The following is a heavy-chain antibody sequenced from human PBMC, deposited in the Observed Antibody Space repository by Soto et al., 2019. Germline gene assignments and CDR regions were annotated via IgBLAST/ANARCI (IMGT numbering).Heavy chain of an antibody. D-gene: IGHD3-10*01. CDR2: ITSDSSTR. CDR3: ARDPDGIIDFDY. CDR1: GLTFSSFG. Sequence: GGSLRLSCAVSGLTFSSFGMNWVRQAPGKGLEWISYITSDSSTRHYADFVKGRFTISRDNAKNSLYLQMNSLRDEDTAVYFCARDPDGIIDFDYWGQGTQVTVSS. J-gene: IGHJ4*02. V-gene: IGHV3-48*02.